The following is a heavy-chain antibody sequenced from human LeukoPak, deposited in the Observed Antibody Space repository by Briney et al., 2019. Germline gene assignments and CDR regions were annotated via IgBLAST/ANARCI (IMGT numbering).Heavy chain of an antibody. Sequence: PSHTLSLTCTVSGGSISSGDYYWSWIRQHPGKGLEWIGYIYYSGSTYYNPSLKSRVTISVDTSKNQFSLNLNSVTAADTAVYYCASGREIIATLSYWGQGTLVTVSS. CDR2: IYYSGST. CDR1: GGSISSGDYY. V-gene: IGHV4-31*03. J-gene: IGHJ4*02. CDR3: ASGREIIATLSY. D-gene: IGHD5-12*01.